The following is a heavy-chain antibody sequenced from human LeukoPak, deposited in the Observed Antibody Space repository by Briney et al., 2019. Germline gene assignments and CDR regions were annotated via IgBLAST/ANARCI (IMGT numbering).Heavy chain of an antibody. J-gene: IGHJ3*02. CDR3: ARGATKCSSTSCATALDI. D-gene: IGHD2-2*01. V-gene: IGHV1-8*03. Sequence: VSVKVSCKASGYPFINYDINWVRQAPGQGLQWMGWMNPNSGNTGYAQKFQGRVTITRSTSINTAYMELSSLRSDDTAVYYCARGATKCSSTSCATALDIWDQGTMVTVSS. CDR1: GYPFINYD. CDR2: MNPNSGNT.